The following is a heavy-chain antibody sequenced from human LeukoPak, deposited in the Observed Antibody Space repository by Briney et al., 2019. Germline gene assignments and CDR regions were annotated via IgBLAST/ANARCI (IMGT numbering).Heavy chain of an antibody. CDR3: TTDTFGACDF. Sequence: GGSLRLSCAASGYTFSRYWMHWVRQGPGKGLVWVSRINEDGSSTIYAESVRARFTISRDNAKNTLYLQRNSLRAEDSAVYYCTTDTFGACDFGGRGTLVTVS. V-gene: IGHV3-74*01. D-gene: IGHD2-21*02. CDR1: GYTFSRYW. J-gene: IGHJ4*02. CDR2: INEDGSST.